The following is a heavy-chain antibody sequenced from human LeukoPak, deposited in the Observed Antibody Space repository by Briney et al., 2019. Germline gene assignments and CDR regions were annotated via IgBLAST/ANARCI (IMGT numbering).Heavy chain of an antibody. CDR1: GFTFSSYS. V-gene: IGHV3-21*01. J-gene: IGHJ5*02. Sequence: PGGSLRLSCAASGFTFSSYSMNWVRQAPGKGLEWVSSISSSSSYIYYADSVKGRFTISRDNAKNSLYLQMNSLRAEDTAVYYCARDGIRNYDFWSGYPNWFDPWGQGTLVTVSS. D-gene: IGHD3-3*01. CDR2: ISSSSSYI. CDR3: ARDGIRNYDFWSGYPNWFDP.